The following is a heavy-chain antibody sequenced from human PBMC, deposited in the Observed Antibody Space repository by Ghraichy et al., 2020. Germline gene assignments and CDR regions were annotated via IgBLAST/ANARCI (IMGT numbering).Heavy chain of an antibody. J-gene: IGHJ6*02. CDR3: ARDTISGLAMDV. D-gene: IGHD3-22*01. V-gene: IGHV4-30-2*06. Sequence: SETLSLTCAVSGGSISGGGNSWSWIRQSQGKGLEWIGYIYPSGITNYNPSLNNRVTMSIDTSKNHFSLKLTSVTAADTAVYYCARDTISGLAMDVWGQGTTVTVSS. CDR1: GGSISGGGNS. CDR2: IYPSGIT.